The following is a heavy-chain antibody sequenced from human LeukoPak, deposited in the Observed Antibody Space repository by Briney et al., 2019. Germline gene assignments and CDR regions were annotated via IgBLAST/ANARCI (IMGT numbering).Heavy chain of an antibody. V-gene: IGHV3-21*04. J-gene: IGHJ4*02. CDR3: ARGGKLLWFGELLSGGVDY. CDR2: ISSSSSYI. D-gene: IGHD3-10*01. Sequence: GGSLRLSCAASGFTFSSYSMNWVRQAPGKGLEWVPSISSSSSYIYYADSVKGRFTISRDNAKNSLYLQMNSLRAEDTAVYYCARGGKLLWFGELLSGGVDYWGQGTLVTVSS. CDR1: GFTFSSYS.